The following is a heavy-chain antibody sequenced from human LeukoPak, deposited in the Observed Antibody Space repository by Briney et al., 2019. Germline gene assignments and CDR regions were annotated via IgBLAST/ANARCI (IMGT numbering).Heavy chain of an antibody. CDR3: ARVPSREVTTDRSYFDY. CDR2: IYYSGST. Sequence: SETLSLTCTVSGGSISSYYWSWIRQPPEKGLEWIGYIYYSGSTNYNPSLKSRVTISVDTSKNQFSLKLSSVTAADTAVYYCARVPSREVTTDRSYFDYWGQGTLVTVSS. J-gene: IGHJ4*02. D-gene: IGHD4-11*01. V-gene: IGHV4-59*01. CDR1: GGSISSYY.